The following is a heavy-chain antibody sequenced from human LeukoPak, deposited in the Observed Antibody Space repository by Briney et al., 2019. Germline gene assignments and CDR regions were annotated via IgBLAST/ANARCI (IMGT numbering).Heavy chain of an antibody. Sequence: GGSLRLSCAPSGFTVSRNYMSRVRQAPGKGLEWVSVIYSGGSTYYADSVKGRFTISRDNSKNTLYLQMNSLRAEDTAVYYCARDQYYDSSGYYWSDYWAQGTLVTVSS. D-gene: IGHD3-22*01. CDR3: ARDQYYDSSGYYWSDY. CDR1: GFTVSRNY. J-gene: IGHJ4*02. CDR2: IYSGGST. V-gene: IGHV3-66*01.